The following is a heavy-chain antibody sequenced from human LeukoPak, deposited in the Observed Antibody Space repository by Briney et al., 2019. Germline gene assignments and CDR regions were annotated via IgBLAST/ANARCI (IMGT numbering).Heavy chain of an antibody. Sequence: ASVKVSCKVSGYPLTELSMHWVRPAPGKGLEWMGGFDPEDGETIYAQKFQGRVTMTEDTSTDTAYMELSSLRSEDTAVYYCATAAAGTFYYYGMDVWGQGTTVTVSS. J-gene: IGHJ6*02. CDR3: ATAAAGTFYYYGMDV. D-gene: IGHD6-13*01. CDR2: FDPEDGET. V-gene: IGHV1-24*01. CDR1: GYPLTELS.